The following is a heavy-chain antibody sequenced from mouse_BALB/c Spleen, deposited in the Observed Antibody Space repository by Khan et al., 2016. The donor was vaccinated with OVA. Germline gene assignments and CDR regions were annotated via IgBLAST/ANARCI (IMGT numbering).Heavy chain of an antibody. V-gene: IGHV1-63*02. D-gene: IGHD2-1*01. J-gene: IGHJ4*01. CDR2: IFPGGTYT. CDR3: VRYPRGNYDAMDY. Sequence: QVQLKESGAEVVRPGTSVKISCKTSGYTFTNYWLAWLKQRPGHGPEWIGDIFPGGTYTNYNENLKDKATLTADTFSSTAYMQLSSLTSEDSAVYVCVRYPRGNYDAMDYWGQGTSVTVSS. CDR1: GYTFTNYW.